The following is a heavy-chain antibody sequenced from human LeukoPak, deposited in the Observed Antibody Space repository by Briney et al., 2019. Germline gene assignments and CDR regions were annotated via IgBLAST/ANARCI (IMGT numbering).Heavy chain of an antibody. Sequence: SETLSLTCIVSGGSISAYYWSWIRERLGKGLEWVGYIYYSGSVNYNPSHKRRVTISVDTSKNQFSLKLSSVTAADTAVYYCARHRVRYSGNYPPTFDYWGQGTLVTVSS. CDR2: IYYSGSV. CDR3: ARHRVRYSGNYPPTFDY. J-gene: IGHJ4*02. CDR1: GGSISAYY. V-gene: IGHV4-59*08. D-gene: IGHD1-26*01.